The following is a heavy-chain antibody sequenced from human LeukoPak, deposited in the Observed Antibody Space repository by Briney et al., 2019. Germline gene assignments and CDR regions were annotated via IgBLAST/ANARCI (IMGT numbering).Heavy chain of an antibody. CDR2: VSAYTGNT. CDR3: ARSGSRQGNLDY. V-gene: IGHV1-18*01. CDR1: GYTFTSYG. Sequence: ASVTLSCTASGYTFTSYGISWMRQGPGQGLEWMGWVSAYTGNTNYAQKLQGRVTMTTDTSTSTAYMELRSLTSDDTAVYYCARSGSRQGNLDYWGQGTLVTVSS. J-gene: IGHJ4*02. D-gene: IGHD1-14*01.